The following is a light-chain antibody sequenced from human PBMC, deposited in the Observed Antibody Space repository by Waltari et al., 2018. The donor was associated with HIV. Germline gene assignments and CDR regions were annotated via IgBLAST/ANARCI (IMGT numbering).Light chain of an antibody. CDR2: DVD. J-gene: IGLJ1*01. Sequence: QSALIQPASVSGSPGQSIAVSCTGTTTDVGNYDYVSWYQHHPGEVPKLIIYDVDKRPSGVSSHFSGSKSGNTASLTISGLQADDEADYYCSSRTTRDSFVFGTGTRVTVL. V-gene: IGLV2-14*03. CDR3: SSRTTRDSFV. CDR1: TTDVGNYDY.